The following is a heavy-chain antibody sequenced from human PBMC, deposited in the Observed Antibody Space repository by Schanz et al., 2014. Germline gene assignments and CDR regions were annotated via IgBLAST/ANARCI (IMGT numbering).Heavy chain of an antibody. CDR2: ISDSGDST. CDR3: AKVAPAATYLDS. D-gene: IGHD2-2*01. J-gene: IGHJ4*02. CDR1: GFTFSDYY. V-gene: IGHV3-11*01. Sequence: VHLLESGGGLVQSGGPLRLSCAASGFTFSDYYMTWIRQAPGKGLEWVSDISDSGDSTHYADSVKGRFTISRDNAKNSLFLQMNSLSAEDTAVYYCAKVAPAATYLDSWGLGTLVTVSS.